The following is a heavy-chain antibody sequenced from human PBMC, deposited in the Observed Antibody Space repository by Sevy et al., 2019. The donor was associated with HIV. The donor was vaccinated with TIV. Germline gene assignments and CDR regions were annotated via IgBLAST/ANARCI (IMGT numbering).Heavy chain of an antibody. CDR2: ISSSSSYI. V-gene: IGHV3-21*01. CDR1: GFTFSSYS. Sequence: GGSLRLSCAASGFTFSSYSMNWVRQAPGKGLEWVSSISSSSSYIYYADSVKGRFTISRDNAKNSLYLQMNSLRAEDTAVYYCARDEDGVYGAAGGAFDIWGQGTMVTVSS. D-gene: IGHD4-17*01. J-gene: IGHJ3*02. CDR3: ARDEDGVYGAAGGAFDI.